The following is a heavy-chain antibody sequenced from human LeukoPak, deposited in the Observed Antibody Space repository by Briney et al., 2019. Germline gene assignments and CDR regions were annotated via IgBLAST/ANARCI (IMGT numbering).Heavy chain of an antibody. CDR1: GFTFSSHA. D-gene: IGHD3-10*01. J-gene: IGHJ5*02. V-gene: IGHV3-23*01. Sequence: GGSLRLSCAASGFTFSSHAMSWVRQAPGKGLEWVSLIRGSSDVIEYADSVRGRFTISRDNSKNTVSLQLNNLRAEDTAVYYCAKVSRMYGSAPFDPWGQGTLVTVSS. CDR3: AKVSRMYGSAPFDP. CDR2: IRGSSDVI.